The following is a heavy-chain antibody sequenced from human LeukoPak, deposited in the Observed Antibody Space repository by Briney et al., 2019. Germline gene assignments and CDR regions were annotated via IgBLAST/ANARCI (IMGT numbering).Heavy chain of an antibody. V-gene: IGHV4-39*01. CDR3: ARLPIAKRAMDV. J-gene: IGHJ6*02. D-gene: IGHD2-21*01. CDR1: GDSISRGDSY. CDR2: IYYVGSP. Sequence: SETLSLTCSVSGDSISRGDSYWGWIRQYPGKGLEWIGSIYYVGSPYNNPSLNSRRVSMSVDTSKNQFSLKLTSVTAADTAVYFCARLPIAKRAMDVWGQGTTVTVSS.